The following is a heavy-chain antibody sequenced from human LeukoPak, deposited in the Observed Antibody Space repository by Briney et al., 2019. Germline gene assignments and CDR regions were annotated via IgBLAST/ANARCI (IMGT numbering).Heavy chain of an antibody. CDR2: IYSGGST. Sequence: GGSLRLSCAASGFTVSSNYMSWVRQAPGKGLEWVSVIYSGGSTYYADSVKGRFTISRDNSKNTLSLQMNSLRADDTAVYYCAKPARTDAFDIWGQGTLVTVSS. CDR1: GFTVSSNY. CDR3: AKPARTDAFDI. D-gene: IGHD1-14*01. V-gene: IGHV3-53*01. J-gene: IGHJ3*02.